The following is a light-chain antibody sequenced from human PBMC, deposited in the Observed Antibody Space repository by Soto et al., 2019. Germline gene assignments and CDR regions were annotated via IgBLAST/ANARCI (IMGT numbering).Light chain of an antibody. CDR3: QQYNNWLRT. CDR1: QSVSSN. V-gene: IGKV3-15*01. CDR2: GAS. J-gene: IGKJ2*01. Sequence: DIVMTQSPATLSVSPGERATLSCRASQSVSSNLAWYQQRPGQAPRLLIYGASTRATGIPARFSGSGSGTELTLTISSLQSEDFAVYYCQQYNNWLRTFGQGTKLEIK.